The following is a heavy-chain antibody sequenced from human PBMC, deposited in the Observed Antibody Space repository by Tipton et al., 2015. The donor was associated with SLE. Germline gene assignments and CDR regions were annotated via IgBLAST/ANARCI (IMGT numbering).Heavy chain of an antibody. D-gene: IGHD6-19*01. CDR2: IHYSVHYSVIT. J-gene: IGHJ4*01. CDR3: ARGSSSGWDAQFEF. Sequence: TLSLTCTVSGDSISNHYWIWIRQPPGKGLEWLGYIHYSVHYSVITKYNPSLMGRFTMSLDTSKNQFSLSLDSVTAADTAIYYCARGSSSGWDAQFEFWGHGAQVTVSA. CDR1: GDSISNHY. V-gene: IGHV4-59*08.